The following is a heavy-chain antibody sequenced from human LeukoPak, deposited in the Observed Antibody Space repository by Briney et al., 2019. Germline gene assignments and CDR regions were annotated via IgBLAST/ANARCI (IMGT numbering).Heavy chain of an antibody. J-gene: IGHJ4*02. V-gene: IGHV1-69*01. CDR2: IIPIFGTA. Sequence: GSSVKVSCKASGGTFSSYAISWVRQAPGQGLEWMGGIIPIFGTANYAQKFQGRVTITADESTSTAYMELSSLRSDDTAVYYCARAESTTWYDLGFDYWGQGTLVTVSS. D-gene: IGHD2-2*01. CDR1: GGTFSSYA. CDR3: ARAESTTWYDLGFDY.